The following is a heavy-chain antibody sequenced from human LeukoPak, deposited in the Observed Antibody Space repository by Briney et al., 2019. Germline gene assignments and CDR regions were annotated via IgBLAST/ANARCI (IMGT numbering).Heavy chain of an antibody. J-gene: IGHJ4*02. Sequence: PGGSLRLSCAASGFSFSSYDMHWVRQATGKGLEWVSSIGTTGDTYYPGSVKGRFTISRENAKNSLYLQMNSLRAGDTAVYYCARGTDGGAFDYWGQGTLVTVSS. CDR2: IGTTGDT. D-gene: IGHD4-23*01. CDR1: GFSFSSYD. V-gene: IGHV3-13*04. CDR3: ARGTDGGAFDY.